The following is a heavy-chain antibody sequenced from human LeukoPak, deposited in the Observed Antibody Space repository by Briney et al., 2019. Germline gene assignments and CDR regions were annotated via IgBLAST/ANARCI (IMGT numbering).Heavy chain of an antibody. CDR1: GFTFSSYS. Sequence: PGGSLRLSCAASGFTFSSYSMNXXRQAPGKXXEWVSYISSSSTIYYADSVKGRFTISRDNAKNSLYLQMNSLRAEDTAVYYCARDLDYYATDQWGQGTLVTVSS. V-gene: IGHV3-48*01. CDR2: ISSSSTI. J-gene: IGHJ5*02. CDR3: ARDLDYYATDQ. D-gene: IGHD3/OR15-3a*01.